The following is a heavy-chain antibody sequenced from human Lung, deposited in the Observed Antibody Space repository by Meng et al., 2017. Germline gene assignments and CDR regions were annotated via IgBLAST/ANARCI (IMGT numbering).Heavy chain of an antibody. D-gene: IGHD6-19*01. J-gene: IGHJ5*02. V-gene: IGHV4-39*01. CDR2: IGHSGFT. CDR1: GGCISTSGYY. Sequence: QSQLQGSGPGLVKPSEALSLHWWFVGGCISTSGYYWGRIRQPPGKGLEWIGSIGHSGFTYYTPSLKSRVAVSLDTSKSQFSLMLTSVTAADTAVYYCVRSSAWVRTGFDPWGQGTLVTVSS. CDR3: VRSSAWVRTGFDP.